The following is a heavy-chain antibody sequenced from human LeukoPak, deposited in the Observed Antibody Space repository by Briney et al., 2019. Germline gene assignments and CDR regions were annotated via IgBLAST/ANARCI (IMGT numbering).Heavy chain of an antibody. CDR1: GFTFSDYG. Sequence: GRSLRLSCAASGFTFSDYGMHWVRQAPGKGLEWVAVIANDRRDKKYADSVRGRFTISRDNSKNTVYLQMNSLRAEDTAVYYCAKLGGRAAAGTYWGQGTLVTVSS. D-gene: IGHD6-13*01. V-gene: IGHV3-30*18. CDR3: AKLGGRAAAGTY. J-gene: IGHJ4*02. CDR2: IANDRRDK.